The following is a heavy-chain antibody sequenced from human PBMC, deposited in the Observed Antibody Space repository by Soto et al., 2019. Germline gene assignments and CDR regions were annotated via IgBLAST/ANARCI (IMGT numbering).Heavy chain of an antibody. V-gene: IGHV3-23*01. J-gene: IGHJ2*01. Sequence: EVQLLESGGGLVQPGGSLRLSCAASGFTFSSYAMSWVRQAPGKGLEWVSVISGRGGSTYYANSVKGRFTISRDNSKNTLYLQMNSLRAEDTAVYYCAKRSSGWYFDLWGRGTLVTLSS. CDR3: AKRSSGWYFDL. D-gene: IGHD6-19*01. CDR1: GFTFSSYA. CDR2: ISGRGGST.